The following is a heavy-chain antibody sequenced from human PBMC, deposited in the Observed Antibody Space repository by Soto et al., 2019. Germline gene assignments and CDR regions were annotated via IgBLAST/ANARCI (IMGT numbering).Heavy chain of an antibody. V-gene: IGHV3-7*05. Sequence: EVQLVESGGGLVQPGGSLRLSCAASGFTFNNYYMVWVRQAPGRGLEWVANINQDGSAKYYVDSVKGRFTISRDNAKSSLYLQINRLKAQDPATYYCGRRFGCTHLGQGSLVTVSS. CDR2: INQDGSAK. CDR1: GFTFNNYY. CDR3: GRRFGCTH. D-gene: IGHD2-8*01. J-gene: IGHJ4*02.